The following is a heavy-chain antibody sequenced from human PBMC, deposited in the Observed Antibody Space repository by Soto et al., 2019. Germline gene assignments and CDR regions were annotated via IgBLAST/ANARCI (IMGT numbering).Heavy chain of an antibody. CDR1: GFTFSAYG. CDR3: VRGPGTYWGFDY. CDR2: IGPDGSRN. V-gene: IGHV3-33*01. Sequence: PGGSLRLSCALSGFTFSAYGLHLVRQAPGKGLEWVAVIGPDGSRNNCADSVKGRFTISRDNSKNTLFLHMNNLSVEDTAVYYCVRGPGTYWGFDYWGQGTLVTVSS. J-gene: IGHJ4*02. D-gene: IGHD1-26*01.